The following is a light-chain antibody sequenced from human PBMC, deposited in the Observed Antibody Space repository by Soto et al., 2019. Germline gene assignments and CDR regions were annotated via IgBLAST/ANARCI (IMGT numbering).Light chain of an antibody. CDR1: QSVSSN. CDR3: LQYNNWPPWT. J-gene: IGKJ1*01. Sequence: EIVMTQSPATLSESPGERATLSCRASQSVSSNLAWYQQKPGQAPRLLIYAASTRATGIPARFSGSGSGTEFTLTISSLQSEDFAVYYCLQYNNWPPWTFGQGTKVDIK. V-gene: IGKV3-15*01. CDR2: AAS.